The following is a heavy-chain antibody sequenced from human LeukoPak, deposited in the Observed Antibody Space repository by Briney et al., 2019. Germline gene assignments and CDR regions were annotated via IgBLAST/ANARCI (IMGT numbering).Heavy chain of an antibody. Sequence: PGGSLRLSCAASGFTLSSHAMTWVRQAPGKGLEWVSSISGSGGSTYYADSVKGRFTTSRDNSKNTLSLQMNSLRAEDTAVYYCATYLGAGTYFDNWGQGAQVTVS. D-gene: IGHD3-10*01. V-gene: IGHV3-23*01. CDR1: GFTLSSHA. J-gene: IGHJ4*02. CDR2: ISGSGGST. CDR3: ATYLGAGTYFDN.